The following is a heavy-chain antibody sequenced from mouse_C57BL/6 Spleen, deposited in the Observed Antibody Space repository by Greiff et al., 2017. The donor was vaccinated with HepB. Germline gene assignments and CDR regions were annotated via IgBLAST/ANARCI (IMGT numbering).Heavy chain of an antibody. Sequence: QVQLQQPGTELVKPGASVKLSCKASGYTFTSYWMHWVKQRPGQGLEWIGNINPSNGGTNYNQKFKSKATLTVDKSSSTAYMQLSSLTSEDSAVYECATPRYAMVTGWFAYWGQGTLVTVSA. CDR2: INPSNGGT. CDR1: GYTFTSYW. J-gene: IGHJ3*01. V-gene: IGHV1-53*01. CDR3: ATPRYAMVTGWFAY. D-gene: IGHD2-2*01.